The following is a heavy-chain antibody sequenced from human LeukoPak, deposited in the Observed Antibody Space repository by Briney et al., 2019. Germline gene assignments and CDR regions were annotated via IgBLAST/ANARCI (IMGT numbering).Heavy chain of an antibody. J-gene: IGHJ6*03. CDR1: GYTFTGYY. Sequence: ASVKVSCKASGYTFTGYYMHWVRQAPGQGLEWMGWINPNSGGTNYAQKFQGRVTMTRDTSISTAYMELSSLRSEDTAVYYCARGPLLRYFDWLTSYYYYMDVWGKGTTVTISS. CDR3: ARGPLLRYFDWLTSYYYYMDV. D-gene: IGHD3-9*01. CDR2: INPNSGGT. V-gene: IGHV1-2*02.